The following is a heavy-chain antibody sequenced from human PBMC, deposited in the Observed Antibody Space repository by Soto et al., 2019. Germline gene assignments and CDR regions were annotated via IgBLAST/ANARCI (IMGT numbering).Heavy chain of an antibody. Sequence: EVQLLESGGGLVQPGGSLRLSCAASGFTFSSYAMSWVRQAPGKGLEWVSAISGSGGSTYYADSVKGRFTISRDNSKNTRYMQMNSLRAEDTAVYYCAKGYYDILTGFYYYYYGMDVWGQGTTVTVSS. CDR3: AKGYYDILTGFYYYYYGMDV. D-gene: IGHD3-9*01. CDR2: ISGSGGST. J-gene: IGHJ6*02. CDR1: GFTFSSYA. V-gene: IGHV3-23*01.